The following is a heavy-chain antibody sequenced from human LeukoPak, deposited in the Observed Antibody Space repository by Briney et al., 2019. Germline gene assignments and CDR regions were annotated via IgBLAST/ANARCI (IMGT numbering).Heavy chain of an antibody. Sequence: GGSLRLSCAASGFTFSSYSMNWVRQAPGKGLEWVSSISSSSSYIYYADSVKGRFTISRDNAKNSLYLQMSSLRAEDTAVYYCARVPKSATSYFDYWGQGTLVTVSS. CDR3: ARVPKSATSYFDY. J-gene: IGHJ4*02. CDR2: ISSSSSYI. D-gene: IGHD5-12*01. CDR1: GFTFSSYS. V-gene: IGHV3-21*01.